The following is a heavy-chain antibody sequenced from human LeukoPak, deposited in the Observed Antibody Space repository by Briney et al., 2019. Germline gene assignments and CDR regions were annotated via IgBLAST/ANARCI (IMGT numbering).Heavy chain of an antibody. CDR2: INHSGST. CDR3: ARGRLNWNPYYYYYMDV. CDR1: GGSFSGYY. V-gene: IGHV4-34*01. D-gene: IGHD1-1*01. Sequence: SETLSLTCAAYGGSFSGYYWSWIRQPPGKGLEWIGEINHSGSTNYNPSLKSRVTISVDTSKNQFSLKLSSVTAADTALYYCARGRLNWNPYYYYYMDVWGKGTTVTVSS. J-gene: IGHJ6*03.